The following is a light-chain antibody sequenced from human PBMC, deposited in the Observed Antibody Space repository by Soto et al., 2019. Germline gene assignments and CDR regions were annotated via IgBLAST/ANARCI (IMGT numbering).Light chain of an antibody. J-gene: IGKJ1*01. CDR1: QSVSNNY. CDR2: GAS. Sequence: EIVLTQSPGTLSLSPGERATLSCRSSQSVSNNYLAWYQQKPGQAPRLLIYGASNRATGIPDRFSGSASGTEFTLTISSLQSEDFAVYYCQQYDKSPPWTFGQGTKVDIK. V-gene: IGKV3-20*01. CDR3: QQYDKSPPWT.